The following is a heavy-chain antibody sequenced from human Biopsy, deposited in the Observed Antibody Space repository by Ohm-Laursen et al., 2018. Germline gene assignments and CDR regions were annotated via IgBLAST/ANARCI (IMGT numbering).Heavy chain of an antibody. CDR2: IYGGGSPV. V-gene: IGHV3-48*03. D-gene: IGHD1-26*01. Sequence: SLRLSCAASGFAFNLYEMNWVRQAPGEGMEWISYIYGGGSPVSYADSVKGRFTISRDNAQNSLYLHMNSLRAEDTAVYYCARLNSGTYDASDLWGQGTIVIVSS. CDR3: ARLNSGTYDASDL. J-gene: IGHJ3*01. CDR1: GFAFNLYE.